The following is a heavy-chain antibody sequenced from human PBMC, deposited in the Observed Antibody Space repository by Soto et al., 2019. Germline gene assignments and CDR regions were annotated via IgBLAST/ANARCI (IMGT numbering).Heavy chain of an antibody. CDR3: ARRTSGYFGY. CDR2: ILSDYNT. Sequence: EVQLLQSGGGLVQPGGSLTLSCAASGFTFSDYTMTWVRQAPGKVLECVSVILSDYNTYYADSVRGRFTSSRDNSKNTLSLEMNSLRAEDTAVYFCARRTSGYFGYWGQGALVTVSS. J-gene: IGHJ4*02. CDR1: GFTFSDYT. D-gene: IGHD6-19*01. V-gene: IGHV3-23*03.